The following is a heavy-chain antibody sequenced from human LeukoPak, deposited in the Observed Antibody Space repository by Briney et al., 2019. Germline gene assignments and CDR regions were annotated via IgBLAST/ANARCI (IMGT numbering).Heavy chain of an antibody. D-gene: IGHD3-10*01. CDR2: IHPGDSDT. CDR3: VRIEMVRGIVMTDY. V-gene: IGHV5-51*01. J-gene: IGHJ4*02. Sequence: PGESLKISCKGSRYSFTNLWIGWVRQMPGRGLEWMGIIHPGDSDTRYSPSFQGHVTISADKSINTAYLQWSSLQASDTAMYYCVRIEMVRGIVMTDYWGQGTLVTVSS. CDR1: RYSFTNLW.